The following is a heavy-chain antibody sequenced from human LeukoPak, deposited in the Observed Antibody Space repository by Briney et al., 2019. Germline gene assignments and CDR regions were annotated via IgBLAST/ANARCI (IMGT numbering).Heavy chain of an antibody. D-gene: IGHD6-19*01. Sequence: PGASLRLSCAASGFTFSRYAMSWVRQAPGKGREGGSAISDSGGSTYYADSVKGGFTISRDNSKHTLYLQMNSLRAEDTAVYYCPAGYSSGWYVRYFDYWGQGTLVTVSS. CDR3: PAGYSSGWYVRYFDY. CDR1: GFTFSRYA. V-gene: IGHV3-23*01. J-gene: IGHJ4*02. CDR2: ISDSGGST.